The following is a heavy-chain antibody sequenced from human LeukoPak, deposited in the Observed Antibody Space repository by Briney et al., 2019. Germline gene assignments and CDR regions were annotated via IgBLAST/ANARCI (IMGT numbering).Heavy chain of an antibody. V-gene: IGHV3-23*01. J-gene: IGHJ4*02. CDR2: ISTSGGST. CDR3: AIMHRYYDGSGYWVQ. D-gene: IGHD3-22*01. CDR1: GSTFSSYA. Sequence: GGSLRLSCVASGSTFSSYAMSWVRQAPGKGLEWVSGISTSGGSTSYADSVKGRFTISRDNPRNTLYMQMNSLRAEDTAVYYCAIMHRYYDGSGYWVQWGQGTLVTVSS.